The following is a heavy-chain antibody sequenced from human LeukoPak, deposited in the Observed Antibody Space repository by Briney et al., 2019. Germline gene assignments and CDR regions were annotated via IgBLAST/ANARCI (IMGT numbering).Heavy chain of an antibody. CDR2: IKQDADEI. Sequence: GGSLRLSCAASGFTFSSYWMSWVRQVSGKGLEWVANIKQDADEIRYLDSVKGRFTISRDNAKNSLYLQMNSLRAEDTAVYYCARDGSGSYYWGQGTLVTVSS. CDR1: GFTFSSYW. V-gene: IGHV3-7*03. CDR3: ARDGSGSYY. J-gene: IGHJ4*02. D-gene: IGHD1-26*01.